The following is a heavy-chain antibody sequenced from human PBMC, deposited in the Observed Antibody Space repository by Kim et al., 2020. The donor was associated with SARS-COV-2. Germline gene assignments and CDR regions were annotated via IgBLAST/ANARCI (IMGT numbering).Heavy chain of an antibody. D-gene: IGHD3-22*01. V-gene: IGHV3-30*07. CDR3: AREQYYYDSSGYYYDY. J-gene: IGHJ4*02. Sequence: SVKGRFTISRDNSKNTLYLQMNSLRAEDTAVYYCAREQYYYDSSGYYYDYWGQGTLVTVSS.